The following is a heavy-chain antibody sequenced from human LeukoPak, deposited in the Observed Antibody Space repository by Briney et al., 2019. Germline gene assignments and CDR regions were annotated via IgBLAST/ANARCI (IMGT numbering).Heavy chain of an antibody. V-gene: IGHV1-18*04. CDR2: ISPSNGDT. CDR1: GYTFGSYS. Sequence: ASVKVSCKASGYTFGSYSITWVRRAPGQGLEWMGWISPSNGDTSYAQKVQDRVTMTTDTSTTTVYMELRSLTSDDTATYYCARDSGWELRHLFFDEWGKGTLVTVSS. CDR3: ARDSGWELRHLFFDE. J-gene: IGHJ4*02. D-gene: IGHD1-26*01.